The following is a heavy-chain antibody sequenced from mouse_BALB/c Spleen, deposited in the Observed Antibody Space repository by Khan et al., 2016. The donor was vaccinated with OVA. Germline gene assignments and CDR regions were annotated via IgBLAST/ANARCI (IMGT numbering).Heavy chain of an antibody. J-gene: IGHJ1*01. CDR3: ARHGYYGNYGPYFDV. CDR1: GFSLTSYG. CDR2: IWSDGRT. Sequence: QVQLKESGPGLVAPSQSLSITCTISGFSLTSYGVHWVRQPPGKGLEWLVVIWSDGRTTYNSALKSRLSTSKDNSKSQVFLKMNSLQTDDTVMYYWARHGYYGNYGPYFDVWGAGTTVTVSS. D-gene: IGHD2-1*01. V-gene: IGHV2-6-1*01.